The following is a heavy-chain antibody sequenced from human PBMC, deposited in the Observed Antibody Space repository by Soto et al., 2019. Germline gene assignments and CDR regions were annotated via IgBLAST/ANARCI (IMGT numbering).Heavy chain of an antibody. V-gene: IGHV3-48*02. J-gene: IGHJ3*02. CDR3: ARYSYCGGDCYNDAFDI. D-gene: IGHD2-21*02. Sequence: EVQLLDSGRGLVQPGRSLRLSCAASGFPLSNYSMNWFRQAPGKGLEWFSYISSSSGTIFYADSVRGRLTSSRDNAKNSLCLLMNSLRDENTAGYYFARYSYCGGDCYNDAFDIWGQGTTVTVSS. CDR1: GFPLSNYS. CDR2: ISSSSGTI.